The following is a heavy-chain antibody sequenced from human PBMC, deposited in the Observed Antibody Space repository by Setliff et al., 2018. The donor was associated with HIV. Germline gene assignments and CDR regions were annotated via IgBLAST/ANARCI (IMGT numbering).Heavy chain of an antibody. Sequence: ASVKVSCKASGYSFTGYYMHWVRQAPGQGLEWMGRINPNSGGTNYAQKFQGRVTMTRDTSISTAYMELRSLRSDDTAVYYCARGYCSSTSCYGIYYFDNWGQGTPVTVSS. V-gene: IGHV1-2*06. CDR3: ARGYCSSTSCYGIYYFDN. J-gene: IGHJ4*02. CDR1: GYSFTGYY. D-gene: IGHD2-2*01. CDR2: INPNSGGT.